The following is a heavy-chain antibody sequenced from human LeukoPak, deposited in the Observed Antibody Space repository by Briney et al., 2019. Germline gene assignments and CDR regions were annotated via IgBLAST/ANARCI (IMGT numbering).Heavy chain of an antibody. CDR1: GFTFSSYG. V-gene: IGHV3-48*01. Sequence: GGSLRLSCAASGFTFSSYGMNWVRQAPGKGLEWVSYISSSSIIYYADSVKGRFTISRDNAKNSLYLQMNSLRAEDTAVYYCARDSGYSSDLDYYYMDVWGKGTTVTVSS. CDR2: ISSSSII. D-gene: IGHD6-19*01. CDR3: ARDSGYSSDLDYYYMDV. J-gene: IGHJ6*03.